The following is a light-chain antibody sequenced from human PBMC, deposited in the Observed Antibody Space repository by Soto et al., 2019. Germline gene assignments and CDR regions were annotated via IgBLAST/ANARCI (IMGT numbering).Light chain of an antibody. Sequence: DIVMTQSPLSLPVTPGEPASISCRSSQSLLHSNGYNYLDWYLQKPGQSPQLLIYLGSNRASGVPDRFSGSRSGTDFTQKISRVEAADVGVSSFVQAIQTPITFGQGTRL. CDR3: VQAIQTPIT. CDR2: LGS. J-gene: IGKJ5*01. V-gene: IGKV2-28*01. CDR1: QSLLHSNGYNY.